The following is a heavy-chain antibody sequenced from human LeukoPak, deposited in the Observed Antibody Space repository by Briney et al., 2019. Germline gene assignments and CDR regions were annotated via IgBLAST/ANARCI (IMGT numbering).Heavy chain of an antibody. D-gene: IGHD1/OR15-1a*01. J-gene: IGHJ4*02. CDR3: AKINNNDDY. CDR2: ISPHGDIE. V-gene: IGHV3-30*18. CDR1: GFTFTTFG. Sequence: PGRSLRLSCAASGFTFTTFGIHRVRQAPGKGLEWVAAISPHGDIEYYTDSVKGRFTISRDNSKNMIYLQMNSLRGEDSAVYYCAKINNNDDYWGQGNLVTVSS.